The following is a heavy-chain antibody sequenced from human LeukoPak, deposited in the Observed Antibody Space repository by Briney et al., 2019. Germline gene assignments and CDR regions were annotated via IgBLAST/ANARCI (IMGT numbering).Heavy chain of an antibody. CDR2: IKSKTDGGTT. V-gene: IGHV3-15*01. Sequence: GGSLRLSCAASGFIFSSYWMTWVRQAPGKGLEWVGRIKSKTDGGTTDYAAPVKGRFTISRDDSKNTLYLQMNSLKTEDTAVYYCTTDLTTVTTAFFDYWGQGTLVTVSS. J-gene: IGHJ4*02. CDR3: TTDLTTVTTAFFDY. D-gene: IGHD4-17*01. CDR1: GFIFSSYW.